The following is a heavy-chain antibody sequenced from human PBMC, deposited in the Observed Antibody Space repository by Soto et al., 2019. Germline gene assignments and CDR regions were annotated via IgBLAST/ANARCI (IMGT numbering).Heavy chain of an antibody. Sequence: GGSLRLSCVASGFTFGSYAMTWVRRAPGKGLEWVSTINDNGNLRYYAESVRGRLTISRDNSKNTLYLQLNNLRAEDSARYYCAKAFGDWYPFEKWGLGALVTVSS. CDR1: GFTFGSYA. V-gene: IGHV3-23*01. D-gene: IGHD2-21*02. CDR3: AKAFGDWYPFEK. J-gene: IGHJ4*02. CDR2: INDNGNLR.